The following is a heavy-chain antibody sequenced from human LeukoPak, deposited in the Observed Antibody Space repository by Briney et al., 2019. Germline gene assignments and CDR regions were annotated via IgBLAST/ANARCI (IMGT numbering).Heavy chain of an antibody. J-gene: IGHJ6*04. CDR1: GFTFSTYA. V-gene: IGHV3-30*04. D-gene: IGHD4-11*01. Sequence: PGGSLRLSCAASGFTFSTYAMHWVRQAPGRGLEWVTFVSNDGSDTYYAGSVKGRFSVSRDNSKNTLYLQMNSLRVEDTAVYYCARDGDYINYYYYGVDVWGKGTTVTVSS. CDR2: VSNDGSDT. CDR3: ARDGDYINYYYYGVDV.